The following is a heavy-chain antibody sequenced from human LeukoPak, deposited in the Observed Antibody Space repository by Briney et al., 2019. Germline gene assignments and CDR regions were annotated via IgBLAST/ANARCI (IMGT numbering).Heavy chain of an antibody. V-gene: IGHV3-7*03. J-gene: IGHJ4*02. Sequence: PGGSLRLSCAASGFTFRSYWMRWVRQAPGKGLEWVANIKQDGSEKNYVDSVKGRFTISRDNAKNSLYLQMNSLRAEDTAVYYCASGLELGYWGQGTLVTVSS. CDR3: ASGLELGY. CDR1: GFTFRSYW. CDR2: IKQDGSEK.